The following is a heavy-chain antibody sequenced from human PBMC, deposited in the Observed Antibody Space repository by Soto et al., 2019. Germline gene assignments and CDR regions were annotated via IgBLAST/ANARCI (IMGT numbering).Heavy chain of an antibody. V-gene: IGHV4-34*01. D-gene: IGHD3-22*01. CDR2: INHSGRV. CDR1: GGSFSGHS. CDR3: STRAYDTNCYYRFDP. J-gene: IGHJ5*01. Sequence: PSETLSLTCAVYGGSFSGHSWTWIRQSPGKGLEWVGDINHSGRVNYSPSLKSRVTISLDKSKNQFSLTLSAVTAADTAMYYCSTRAYDTNCYYRFDPWGQGTLVSVSS.